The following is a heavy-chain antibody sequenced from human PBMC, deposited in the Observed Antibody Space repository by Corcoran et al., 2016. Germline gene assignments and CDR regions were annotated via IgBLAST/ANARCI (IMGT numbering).Heavy chain of an antibody. J-gene: IGHJ6*02. V-gene: IGHV1-69*06. CDR3: AREVAAAGPPYYYYGMDV. D-gene: IGHD6-13*01. CDR2: IIPIFGTA. CDR1: GGTFSSYA. Sequence: QVQLVQSGAEVKKPGSSVKVSCKASGGTFSSYAISWVRQAPGQGLEWMGGIIPIFGTANYAQKFQGRVTITADKSTSTAYMELSSLRSEDTAVYYGAREVAAAGPPYYYYGMDVWGQGTTVTVSS.